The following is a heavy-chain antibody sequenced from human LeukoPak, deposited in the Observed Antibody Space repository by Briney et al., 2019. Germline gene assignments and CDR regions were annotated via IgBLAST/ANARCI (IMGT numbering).Heavy chain of an antibody. V-gene: IGHV1-8*01. CDR2: MNPNSGNT. Sequence: ASVKDSCMASGYTFTSYDINWVRPATGQGLEWMGWMNPNSGNTGYAQKFQGGVTMTRNTSKSTAYMELSTLRSEDTAVYYCARAQNYFDYWGQGTLVTVSS. J-gene: IGHJ4*02. CDR3: ARAQNYFDY. CDR1: GYTFTSYD.